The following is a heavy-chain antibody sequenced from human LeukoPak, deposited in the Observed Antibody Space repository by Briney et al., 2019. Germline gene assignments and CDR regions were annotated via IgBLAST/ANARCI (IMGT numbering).Heavy chain of an antibody. CDR1: GGSISSYY. D-gene: IGHD3-22*01. Sequence: SETLSLTCTVSGGSISSYYWSWIRQPPGKGLEWIGYIYYSGSTNYNPSHKSRVTISVDTSKNQFSLKLSSVTAADTAVYYCARGVYDSSRDYYYYYYMDVWGKGTTVTVSS. J-gene: IGHJ6*03. CDR3: ARGVYDSSRDYYYYYYMDV. CDR2: IYYSGST. V-gene: IGHV4-59*01.